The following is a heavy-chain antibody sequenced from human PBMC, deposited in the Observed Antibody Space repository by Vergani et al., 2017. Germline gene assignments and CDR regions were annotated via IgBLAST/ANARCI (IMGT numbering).Heavy chain of an antibody. CDR1: GYSFTSYW. CDR2: IYPGDSDT. CDR3: ARQVVVAATSPGFDY. J-gene: IGHJ4*02. D-gene: IGHD2-15*01. V-gene: IGHV5-51*01. Sequence: EVQLVQSGAEVKKPGESLKISCKGSGYSFTSYWIGWVRQMPGKGLEWMGIIYPGDSDTRYSPSFQGQVTISADKSISTAYLQWSSLKASDTAMYYCARQVVVAATSPGFDYWVQGALVTVSS.